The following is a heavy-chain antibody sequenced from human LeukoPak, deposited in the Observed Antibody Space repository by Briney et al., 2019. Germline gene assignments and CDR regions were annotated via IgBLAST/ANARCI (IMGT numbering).Heavy chain of an antibody. J-gene: IGHJ6*03. CDR1: GGSISSYY. V-gene: IGHV4-59*01. CDR2: ASYSGST. D-gene: IGHD1-20*01. Sequence: PSETLSLTCTVPGGSISSYYWSWIRQPPGKGLEWIGYASYSGSTNYNPSLKSRVTISVDTSKSQFSLRLRSVTAADTAVYYCARVLLERRFRTDYYYYMAVWGKGTTVTVSS. CDR3: ARVLLERRFRTDYYYYMAV.